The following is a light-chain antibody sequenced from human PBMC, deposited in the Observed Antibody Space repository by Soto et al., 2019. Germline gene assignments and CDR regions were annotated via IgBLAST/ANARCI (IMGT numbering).Light chain of an antibody. CDR3: NSYAGNNNVV. V-gene: IGLV2-8*01. J-gene: IGLJ2*01. Sequence: QSALTQPPSASGSPGQSVAISYTGTSGDVGAYNSVSWYQQHPGEVPKLLIYEVTQRPSGVPNRFSGSESGNTASLTVSGLQPGDEADYYCNSYAGNNNVVFGGGTKLTVL. CDR1: SGDVGAYNS. CDR2: EVT.